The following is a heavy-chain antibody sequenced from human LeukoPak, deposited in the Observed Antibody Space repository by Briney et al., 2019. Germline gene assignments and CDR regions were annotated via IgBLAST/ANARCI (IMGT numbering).Heavy chain of an antibody. D-gene: IGHD5-12*01. J-gene: IGHJ4*02. CDR1: GFTFSSYG. Sequence: GRPLRLSCAASGFTFSSYGMHWVRQAPGKGLEWVSGISGSGGYKYYADSVKGRFTISRENSKNTLYLQMNSLRAEDTAVYYCAKELGDSGYVGDYYFDYWGQGTLVTVSS. V-gene: IGHV3-23*01. CDR3: AKELGDSGYVGDYYFDY. CDR2: ISGSGGYK.